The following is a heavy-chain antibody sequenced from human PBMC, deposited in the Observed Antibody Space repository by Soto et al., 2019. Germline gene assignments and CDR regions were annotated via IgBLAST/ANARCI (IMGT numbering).Heavy chain of an antibody. CDR2: IVPMFGTS. J-gene: IGHJ4*02. Sequence: QERLVQSGAEVRKPGSSVKVSCKVTGGTSTRYAINWVRQAPGQGLEWVGGIVPMFGTSKYAQKFQGRVTITADTSTNIAYMDLRSLRSEDTAVYYCNRGSEYDFWSGYLWGQGTLVSVSS. CDR3: NRGSEYDFWSGYL. CDR1: GGTSTRYA. D-gene: IGHD3-3*01. V-gene: IGHV1-69*06.